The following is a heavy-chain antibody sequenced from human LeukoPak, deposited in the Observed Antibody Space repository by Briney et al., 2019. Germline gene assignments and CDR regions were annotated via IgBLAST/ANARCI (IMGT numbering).Heavy chain of an antibody. D-gene: IGHD6-13*01. CDR2: IPYGGTKK. CDR3: AKDWYDYTSRGSTVDF. V-gene: IGHV3-30*18. CDR1: GFTFSGYV. J-gene: IGHJ4*02. Sequence: PGRSLRLSCAAPGFTFSGYVMHWVPQAPGKGLGWVAVIPYGGTKKYYADSVRGRFTISRDNSKSTLYLQMNSLRAEDTAVYYCAKDWYDYTSRGSTVDFWGQGTLVTVSS.